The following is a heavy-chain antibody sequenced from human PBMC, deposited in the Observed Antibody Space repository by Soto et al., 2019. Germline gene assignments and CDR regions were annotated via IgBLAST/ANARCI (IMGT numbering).Heavy chain of an antibody. V-gene: IGHV4-30-2*01. J-gene: IGHJ4*01. CDR1: GGSISNAAYS. CDR2: IYPSGMP. CDR3: VRGMNPLF. Sequence: SETLSLTWTVSGGSISNAAYSWSWIRQPPGKGLEWIGYIYPSGMPFYNPSLRSRVTISIDRSNDQFSLNLKSVTADDTAVYFCVRGMNPLFGGQGTLVTVSS.